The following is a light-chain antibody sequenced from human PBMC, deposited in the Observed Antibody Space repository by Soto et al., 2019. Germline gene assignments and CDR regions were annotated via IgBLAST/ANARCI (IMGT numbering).Light chain of an antibody. CDR1: QGIGSS. Sequence: DIQMTQSPSSLSVSVGDRVTITCRASQGIGSSLAWFQQKPGKAPKSLIYAASTLQVGVPSRFSSSGSGTDFTLAISSRQPDDFATYYCQQYNSYPRPFGQGTKVELK. J-gene: IGKJ1*01. CDR2: AAS. CDR3: QQYNSYPRP. V-gene: IGKV1-16*01.